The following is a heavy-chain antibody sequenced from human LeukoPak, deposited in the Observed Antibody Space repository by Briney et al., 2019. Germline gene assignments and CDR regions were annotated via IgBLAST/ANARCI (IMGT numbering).Heavy chain of an antibody. V-gene: IGHV3-23*01. Sequence: GGSLRLSCAASGFTFTGYGMSWVRQAPGKGLEWVSVISGSGGSTNYADSVKGRFTISRDNFKNTLYLQMNSLRAEDTAVYYCAKDGWNDIPDYWGQGTLVTVSS. CDR2: ISGSGGST. CDR3: AKDGWNDIPDY. J-gene: IGHJ4*02. D-gene: IGHD1-1*01. CDR1: GFTFTGYG.